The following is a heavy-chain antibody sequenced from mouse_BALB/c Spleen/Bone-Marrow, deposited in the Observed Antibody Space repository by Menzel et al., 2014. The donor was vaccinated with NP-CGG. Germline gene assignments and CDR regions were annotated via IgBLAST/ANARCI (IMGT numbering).Heavy chain of an antibody. V-gene: IGHV14-3*02. CDR1: GFNTKDTY. CDR2: IDPANGNT. CDR3: TGRYGWFAY. J-gene: IGHJ3*01. D-gene: IGHD2-14*01. Sequence: EVKLVESGAELVKPGASVKLSCTASGFNTKDTYMHWVKQRPEQGLEWIGRIDPANGNTKYDPRFQGKATITADASSNTAYLQLSSLTSEDTAVYYCTGRYGWFAYWGQGTLVTVSA.